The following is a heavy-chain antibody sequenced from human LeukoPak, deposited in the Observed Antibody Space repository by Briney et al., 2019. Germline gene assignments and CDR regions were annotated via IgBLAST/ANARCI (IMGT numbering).Heavy chain of an antibody. D-gene: IGHD6-13*01. CDR3: AKAHSSSWYWFDP. J-gene: IGHJ5*02. V-gene: IGHV3-23*01. CDR2: ISSSGGSP. CDR1: KFTCSSYA. Sequence: PGGSLRLSCAASKFTCSSYAMSWVRQAPGKGLVWVSVISSSGGSPHYADSVKGRFTISRDNSKNTLYLQMNSLRAEDTAVYYCAKAHSSSWYWFDPWGQGTLVTVSS.